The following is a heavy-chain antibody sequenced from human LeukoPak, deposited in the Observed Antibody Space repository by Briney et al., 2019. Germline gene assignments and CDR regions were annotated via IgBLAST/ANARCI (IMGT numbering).Heavy chain of an antibody. V-gene: IGHV3-53*01. D-gene: IGHD1-14*01. CDR1: GFTVTNYF. Sequence: GGSLRLSCAASGFTVTNYFMNWVRQAPGKGLEWVSVIYHGGSTNYADSVQGRFTISRDNSKNTLYLQMNSLRAEDTAVYYCAKSLNRKSYYFDYWGQGTLVTVSS. CDR3: AKSLNRKSYYFDY. J-gene: IGHJ4*02. CDR2: IYHGGST.